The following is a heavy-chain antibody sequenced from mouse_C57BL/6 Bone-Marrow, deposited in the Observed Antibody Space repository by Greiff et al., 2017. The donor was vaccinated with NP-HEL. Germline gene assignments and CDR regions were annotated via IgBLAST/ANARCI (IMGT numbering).Heavy chain of an antibody. V-gene: IGHV12-3*01. CDR2: ITHSGET. CDR1: GFPITSGYY. D-gene: IGHD1-1*01. Sequence: VQVVESGPGLVKPSQSLFLTCSITGFPITSGYYWIWIRQSPGKPLEWMGYITHSGETFYNPSLQSPISITRETSKNQFFLQLNSVTTEDTAMYYCAGDRSGYYGSSYVWFAYWGQGTLVTVSA. J-gene: IGHJ3*01. CDR3: AGDRSGYYGSSYVWFAY.